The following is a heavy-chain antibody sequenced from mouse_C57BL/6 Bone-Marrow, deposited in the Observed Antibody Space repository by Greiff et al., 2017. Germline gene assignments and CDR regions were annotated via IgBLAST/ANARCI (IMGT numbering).Heavy chain of an antibody. CDR1: GYTFTSYW. J-gene: IGHJ2*01. Sequence: QVQLQQSGAELAKPGASVKLSCKASGYTFTSYWMHWVKQRPGQGLEWIGYINPSSGYTKYNQKFKDKAKLTADKSSSTAYMQLSSLTYEDSAVYYCASQLRLRCFDYWGQGTTLTVSS. CDR3: ASQLRLRCFDY. V-gene: IGHV1-7*01. CDR2: INPSSGYT. D-gene: IGHD3-2*02.